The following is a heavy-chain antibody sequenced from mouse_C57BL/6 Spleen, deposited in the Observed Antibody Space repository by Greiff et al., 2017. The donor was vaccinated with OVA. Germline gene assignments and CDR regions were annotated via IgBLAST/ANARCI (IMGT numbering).Heavy chain of an antibody. CDR3: ARSLAIVLDFDY. J-gene: IGHJ2*01. CDR2: IDPSDSYT. V-gene: IGHV1-59*01. D-gene: IGHD2-5*01. CDR1: GYTFTSYW. Sequence: QVQLQQPGAELVRPGTSVKLSCKASGYTFTSYWMHWVKQRPGQGLEWIGVIDPSDSYTNYNQKFKGKATLTVDTSSSTAYMQLSSLTSEDSAVYYCARSLAIVLDFDYWGQGTTLTVSS.